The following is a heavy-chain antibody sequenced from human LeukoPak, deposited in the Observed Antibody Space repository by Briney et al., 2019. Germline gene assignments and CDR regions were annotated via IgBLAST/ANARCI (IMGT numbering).Heavy chain of an antibody. V-gene: IGHV1-2*02. J-gene: IGHJ5*02. CDR3: ARTIAAAVNWFDP. D-gene: IGHD6-13*01. Sequence: ASVKVSCKASGYTFTGCYMHWVRQAPGQGLEWMGWINPNSGGTNYAQKFQGRVTMTRDTSISTAYMELSRLRSDDTAVYYCARTIAAAVNWFDPWGQGTLVTVSS. CDR2: INPNSGGT. CDR1: GYTFTGCY.